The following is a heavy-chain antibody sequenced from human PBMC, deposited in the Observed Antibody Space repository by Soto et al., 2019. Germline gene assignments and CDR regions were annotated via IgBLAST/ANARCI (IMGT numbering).Heavy chain of an antibody. J-gene: IGHJ2*01. Sequence: EVQLLESGGGLVQPGGSLRLSCAASGFTFSNFAMSWVRQAPGKGLEWVSTISGSDGSTYYADSVKGRFTLSRDNSKNTLYLQMNSLRAEDTAVYYCAKRDTSDIPWYFDLWGRGTLVTVSS. D-gene: IGHD3-22*01. CDR2: ISGSDGST. CDR3: AKRDTSDIPWYFDL. V-gene: IGHV3-23*01. CDR1: GFTFSNFA.